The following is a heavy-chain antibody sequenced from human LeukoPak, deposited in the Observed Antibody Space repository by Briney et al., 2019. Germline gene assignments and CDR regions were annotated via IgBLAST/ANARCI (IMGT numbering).Heavy chain of an antibody. CDR2: IKQDGSEN. CDR3: ARDQPGQWLVLFDHELGSSFDY. J-gene: IGHJ4*02. CDR1: GFTFSSYW. Sequence: PGGSLRLSCAASGFTFSSYWMSWVRPAPGKGLEWVANIKQDGSENYYVDSVKGRFTISRDNAKNSLYLQMNSLRAEDTAVYYCARDQPGQWLVLFDHELGSSFDYWGQGTLVTVSS. D-gene: IGHD6-19*01. V-gene: IGHV3-7*01.